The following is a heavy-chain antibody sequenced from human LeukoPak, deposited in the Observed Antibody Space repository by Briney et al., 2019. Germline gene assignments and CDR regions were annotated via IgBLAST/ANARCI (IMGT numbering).Heavy chain of an antibody. CDR2: ISATGGDT. Sequence: GGSLRLSCAASGFTFSSYAMGWVRQAPGKGLEWVSTISATGGDTYDAGAVKGRFTISRDNSRNTLYLQMNSLRAEDTALYYCTTWARGSGWFDPYWGQGTLVTVSS. J-gene: IGHJ4*02. CDR1: GFTFSSYA. V-gene: IGHV3-23*01. D-gene: IGHD6-19*01. CDR3: TTWARGSGWFDPY.